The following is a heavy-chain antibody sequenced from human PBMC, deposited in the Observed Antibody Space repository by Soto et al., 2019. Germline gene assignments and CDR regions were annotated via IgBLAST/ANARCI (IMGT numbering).Heavy chain of an antibody. CDR3: VRVRITIFGVVIYDYGMDV. J-gene: IGHJ6*02. D-gene: IGHD3-3*01. CDR1: GNTFTTYA. V-gene: IGHV1-3*01. Sequence: ASGKVSCSASGNTFTTYAMHWERQAPGQRNKWMRWINASNGNTKYSHMLQGRVTITRDTSASTAYMELSSLRAEDTAVFYCVRVRITIFGVVIYDYGMDVWGQGTTVTVSS. CDR2: INASNGNT.